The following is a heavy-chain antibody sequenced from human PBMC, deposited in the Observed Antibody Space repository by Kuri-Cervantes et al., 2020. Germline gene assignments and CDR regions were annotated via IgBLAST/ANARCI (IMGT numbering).Heavy chain of an antibody. Sequence: GGSLRLSCAASGFTFDDYAMHWVRQAPGKGLEWVSGISWNSGSIGYADSVKGRFTISRDNAKNSLYLQMNSLRAEDTAVYYCARGGDYYDSSGYANADYYYYYGMDVWGQGTTVTVSS. CDR2: ISWNSGSI. J-gene: IGHJ6*02. V-gene: IGHV3-9*01. CDR1: GFTFDDYA. CDR3: ARGGDYYDSSGYANADYYYYYGMDV. D-gene: IGHD3-22*01.